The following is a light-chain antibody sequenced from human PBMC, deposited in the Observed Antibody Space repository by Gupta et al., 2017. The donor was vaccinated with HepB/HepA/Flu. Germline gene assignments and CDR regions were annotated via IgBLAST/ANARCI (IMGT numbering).Light chain of an antibody. CDR3: QQYDTLPLT. Sequence: DIQMTQSPSSLSASVGDRVTITCQASQDISNYLNWYQQKPGKAPKLLLYDASNLETGVPSRFSGSGSGTDFTFTISSLQPEDIATYYCQQYDTLPLTFGGGTKVDIK. J-gene: IGKJ4*01. CDR1: QDISNY. CDR2: DAS. V-gene: IGKV1-33*01.